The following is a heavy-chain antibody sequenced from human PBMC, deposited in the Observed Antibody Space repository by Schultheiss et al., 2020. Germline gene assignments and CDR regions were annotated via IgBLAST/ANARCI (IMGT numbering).Heavy chain of an antibody. CDR1: GFTFSSYA. Sequence: GGSLRLSCAASGFTFSSYAMHWVRQAPGKGLEWVAVISYDGSNKYYADSVKGRFTISRDNAKNSLYLQMNSLRAEDTAVYYCARESAYSNYDYYYYYMDVWGKGTTVTVSS. D-gene: IGHD4-11*01. CDR3: ARESAYSNYDYYYYYMDV. J-gene: IGHJ6*03. CDR2: ISYDGSNK. V-gene: IGHV3-30-3*01.